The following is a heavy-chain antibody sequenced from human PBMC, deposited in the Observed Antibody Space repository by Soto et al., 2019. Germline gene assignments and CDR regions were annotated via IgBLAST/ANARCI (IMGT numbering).Heavy chain of an antibody. CDR1: GYTFTSYG. CDR3: ATRSPAFDY. J-gene: IGHJ4*02. V-gene: IGHV1-18*01. Sequence: QVQLVQSGPEVKKPGASVQVSCKTSGYTFTSYGISWVRQAPGQGLEWMGWISTYKGNTNYAQKFQGRVTMTTDTATSTAYMALRSLRSDDTAVYYCATRSPAFDYWGQGTLVTVSS. CDR2: ISTYKGNT.